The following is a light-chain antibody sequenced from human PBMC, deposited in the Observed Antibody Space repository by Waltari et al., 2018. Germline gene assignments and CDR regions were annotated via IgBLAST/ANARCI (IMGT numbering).Light chain of an antibody. CDR1: QNIGTY. Sequence: LTQSPGTLSLSPGERATLSCRASQNIGTYLVWYQQKPGQPPRLLLYAASRRATGVPDRCSGSGSGTDFSLTISRLEPEDFAVYYCQQYGSSPLTFGGGTKVEIK. J-gene: IGKJ4*01. V-gene: IGKV3-20*01. CDR3: QQYGSSPLT. CDR2: AAS.